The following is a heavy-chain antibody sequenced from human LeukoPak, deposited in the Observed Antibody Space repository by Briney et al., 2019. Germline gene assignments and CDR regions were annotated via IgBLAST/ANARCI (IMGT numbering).Heavy chain of an antibody. CDR2: IKSKTDGGTT. CDR1: GFTFSNAW. Sequence: GGSLRLSCAASGFTFSNAWMSWVRQAPGKGLEWVGRIKSKTDGGTTDYAAPVKGRFSISRDDSKNTLYLQMNSLKTEDTAVYYCTARYFDWLLPRGTFDYWGQGTLVTVSS. CDR3: TARYFDWLLPRGTFDY. D-gene: IGHD3-9*01. J-gene: IGHJ4*02. V-gene: IGHV3-15*01.